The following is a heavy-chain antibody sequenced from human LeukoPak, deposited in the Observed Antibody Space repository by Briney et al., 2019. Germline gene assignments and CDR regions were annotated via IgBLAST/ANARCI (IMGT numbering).Heavy chain of an antibody. CDR3: ARDLGSVY. J-gene: IGHJ4*02. Sequence: GGSLRLSCTASGFTFSDYYMSWIRRAPGKGLEWVSYISSGDSTIYYAASVKGRSTMSRDNDKNSLYLQMNSLRAEDTAVYYCARDLGSVYWGQGTLVTVSS. CDR2: ISSGDSTI. D-gene: IGHD3-10*01. CDR1: GFTFSDYY. V-gene: IGHV3-11*01.